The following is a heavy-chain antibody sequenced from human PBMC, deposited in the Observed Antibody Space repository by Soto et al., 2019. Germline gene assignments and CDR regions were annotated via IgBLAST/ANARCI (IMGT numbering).Heavy chain of an antibody. Sequence: GGSLRLSCAASGFTVSSNYMSWVRQAPGKGLEWVSVIYSGGSTYYADSVKGRFTISRRNSKNTLYLQMNSLRAEDTAVYYCASSSGSYDADYWGQGTLVTVSS. V-gene: IGHV3-53*04. CDR2: IYSGGST. D-gene: IGHD1-26*01. J-gene: IGHJ4*02. CDR3: ASSSGSYDADY. CDR1: GFTVSSNY.